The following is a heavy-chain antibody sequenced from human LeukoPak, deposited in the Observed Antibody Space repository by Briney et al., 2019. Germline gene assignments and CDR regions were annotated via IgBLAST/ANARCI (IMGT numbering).Heavy chain of an antibody. CDR1: GFSVSTYS. CDR3: ARRFDV. J-gene: IGHJ3*01. V-gene: IGHV3-48*02. Sequence: GGSLRLSCAASGFSVSTYSMNWVRQAPGKGLEWVSNIESSETTTYYADSVKGRFTISRDNAKNSLFLHMNSLRDEDTAIYYCARRFDVWGQGTTVTVS. CDR2: IESSETTT.